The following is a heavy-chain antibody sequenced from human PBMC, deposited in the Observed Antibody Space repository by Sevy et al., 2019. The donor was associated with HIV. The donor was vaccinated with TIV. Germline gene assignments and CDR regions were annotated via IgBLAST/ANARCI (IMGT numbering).Heavy chain of an antibody. J-gene: IGHJ4*02. V-gene: IGHV3-7*01. CDR3: ARETGSSHFDY. CDR1: GFTFSKYW. D-gene: IGHD3-10*01. CDR2: INQDGSEK. Sequence: GALRLSCAASGFTFSKYWMSWVRQAPGKGLEWVANINQDGSEKYYVDSVKGRFTISRDNGKNSLYLQMNSLRAEDTAVYYCARETGSSHFDYWGQRTLVTVSS.